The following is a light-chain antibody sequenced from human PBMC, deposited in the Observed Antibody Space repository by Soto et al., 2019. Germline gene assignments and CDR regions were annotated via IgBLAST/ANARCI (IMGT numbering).Light chain of an antibody. CDR1: SSDVGGYNY. J-gene: IGLJ1*01. Sequence: QSALTQPPSASGSPGQSVTISCTGTSSDVGGYNYVSWYQQYPGKVPKLMVFEVNKRPSGVPDRFSGSKSGNTAYLTVSALQAEDEADYYCTSYAGGNNVFGTGTKVTVL. V-gene: IGLV2-8*01. CDR2: EVN. CDR3: TSYAGGNNV.